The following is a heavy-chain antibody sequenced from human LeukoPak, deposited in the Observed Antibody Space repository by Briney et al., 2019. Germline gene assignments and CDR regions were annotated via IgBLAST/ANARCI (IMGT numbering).Heavy chain of an antibody. J-gene: IGHJ4*02. CDR2: ISYDGSNQ. Sequence: PGGSLRLACAASGFTFSNYAMNWVRQAPGKGLEWVAIISYDGSNQYYADSVKGRFTISRDNSKNTLYLQMNSLRAEDTAVYYCAKRGSSGSYRYLEYWGQGTLVTVSS. CDR1: GFTFSNYA. CDR3: AKRGSSGSYRYLEY. V-gene: IGHV3-30*18. D-gene: IGHD1-26*01.